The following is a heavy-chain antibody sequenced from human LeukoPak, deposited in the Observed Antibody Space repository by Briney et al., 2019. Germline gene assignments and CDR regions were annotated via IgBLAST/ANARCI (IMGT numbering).Heavy chain of an antibody. Sequence: SETLSLTCTVSGGSISSYYWSWIRQSAGKRLEWIGRFDSSGNTRYNPSLESRVTMSLDTSKNHLSLRLNSVTAADTAVYYCARGGYCSSTSCYGHFDYWGQGTLVTVSS. J-gene: IGHJ4*02. V-gene: IGHV4-4*07. CDR3: ARGGYCSSTSCYGHFDY. CDR1: GGSISSYY. D-gene: IGHD2-2*01. CDR2: FDSSGNT.